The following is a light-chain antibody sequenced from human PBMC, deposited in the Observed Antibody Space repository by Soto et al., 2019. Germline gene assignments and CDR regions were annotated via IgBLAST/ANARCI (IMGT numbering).Light chain of an antibody. Sequence: DIQMTQSPSTLSASVGDRVTITCRASQSISSWLAWYQQKPGKAPKLLIYDASSLESGVPSRFSGSVSGTEFTLTISSLQPDDCATYYCQQYNSYSMYTFGQGTKLEIK. V-gene: IGKV1-5*01. J-gene: IGKJ2*01. CDR3: QQYNSYSMYT. CDR2: DAS. CDR1: QSISSW.